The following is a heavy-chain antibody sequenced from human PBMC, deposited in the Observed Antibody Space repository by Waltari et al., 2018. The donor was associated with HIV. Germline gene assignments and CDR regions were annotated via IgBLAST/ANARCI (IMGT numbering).Heavy chain of an antibody. CDR3: ARNHTGNNWATYDI. D-gene: IGHD1-1*01. Sequence: EEQLLESGGGLAQPGGSLRLSCAASGFIFSSSAMTWVRQAPGKGLEWVSGIIDSAYSTNYADSVKGRFTISRDNSKNTLYLQMNSLRVEDTAVYYCARNHTGNNWATYDIWGQGTMVTVSS. CDR1: GFIFSSSA. CDR2: IIDSAYST. J-gene: IGHJ3*02. V-gene: IGHV3-23*01.